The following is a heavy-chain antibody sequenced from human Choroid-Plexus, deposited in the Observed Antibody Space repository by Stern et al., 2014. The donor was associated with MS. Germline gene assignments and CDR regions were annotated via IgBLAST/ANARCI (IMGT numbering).Heavy chain of an antibody. Sequence: QVQLVQSGAAVKKPGASVKVSCKTSGYIFTGYYIHWVRKAPGPGLAWMAWINPNTGGPKYSQKFQGRVTMSRDTSISTAYVELSSLTSDYTAVYYCARDQRGITIFGVVTDYYYLGMDVWGQGTTVTVSS. CDR1: GYIFTGYY. V-gene: IGHV1-2*02. D-gene: IGHD3-3*01. CDR2: INPNTGGP. J-gene: IGHJ6*02. CDR3: ARDQRGITIFGVVTDYYYLGMDV.